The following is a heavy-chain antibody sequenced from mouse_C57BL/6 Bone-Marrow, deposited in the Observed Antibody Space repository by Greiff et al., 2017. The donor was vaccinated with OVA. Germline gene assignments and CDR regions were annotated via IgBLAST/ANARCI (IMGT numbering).Heavy chain of an antibody. V-gene: IGHV5-16*01. Sequence: EVQLVESEGGLVQPGSSMKLSCTASGFTFSDYYMAWVRQVPEKGLEWVANINYDGSSTYYLDSLKSRFIISRDNATNILYLQMSSLKSKDTDTDYCARGGWDWYFDVWGTGTTVTVSS. CDR2: INYDGSST. D-gene: IGHD3-3*01. J-gene: IGHJ1*03. CDR3: ARGGWDWYFDV. CDR1: GFTFSDYY.